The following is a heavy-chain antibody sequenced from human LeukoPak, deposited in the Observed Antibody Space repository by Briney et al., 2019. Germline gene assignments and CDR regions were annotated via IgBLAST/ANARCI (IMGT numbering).Heavy chain of an antibody. CDR2: ISPDRSTT. V-gene: IGHV3-74*03. CDR1: GFTFCRYW. Sequence: GSLRLSCGASGFTFCRYWMHWVRQAPGKGLMWVSRISPDRSTTLYADSVKGRFTISRDNAKNTLYLQMNSLGAEDTAVYYCTTVLRSNRYNLCDYWGRGTLVTVSS. D-gene: IGHD5-24*01. J-gene: IGHJ4*02. CDR3: TTVLRSNRYNLCDY.